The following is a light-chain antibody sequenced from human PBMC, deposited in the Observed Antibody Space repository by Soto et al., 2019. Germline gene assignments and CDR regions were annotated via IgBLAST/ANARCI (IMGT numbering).Light chain of an antibody. CDR3: QFYKESST. CDR2: EAS. Sequence: DIQMTQSPSTLSASVGDRVTITCRASQSISSWLAWYQQKPGKAPKLLIHEASSSEIGVPPRFSGRGFGTEITLTIRGLQPDGFANYYLQFYKESSTFGQRTRLEIK. J-gene: IGKJ1*01. V-gene: IGKV1-5*03. CDR1: QSISSW.